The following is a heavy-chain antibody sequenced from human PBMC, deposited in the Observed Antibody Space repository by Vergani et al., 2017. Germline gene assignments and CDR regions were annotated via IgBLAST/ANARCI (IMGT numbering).Heavy chain of an antibody. CDR1: GFTFSSYG. V-gene: IGHV3-30*03. Sequence: QVQLVESGGGVVQPGRSLRLSCAASGFTFSSYGMHWVRQAPGKGLEWVAVISYDGSNKYYADSVKGRFTIYRDNYKHTLYLQMNSLRAEDTAVYYCARGSSSGWWYFDYWGQGTLVTVSS. J-gene: IGHJ4*02. CDR3: ARGSSSGWWYFDY. CDR2: ISYDGSNK. D-gene: IGHD6-19*01.